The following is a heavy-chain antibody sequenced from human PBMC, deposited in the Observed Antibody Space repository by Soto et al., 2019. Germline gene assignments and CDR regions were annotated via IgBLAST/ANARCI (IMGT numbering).Heavy chain of an antibody. Sequence: TSETLSLTCTVSGGSISSGDYYWSWIRQPPGKGLEWIGYIYYSGSTYYNPSLKSQVTISVDTSKNQFSLKLSSVTAADTAVYYCARETYYDFWSGYAIAYYFDYWGQGTLVTVS. D-gene: IGHD3-3*01. CDR2: IYYSGST. CDR3: ARETYYDFWSGYAIAYYFDY. J-gene: IGHJ4*02. CDR1: GGSISSGDYY. V-gene: IGHV4-30-4*01.